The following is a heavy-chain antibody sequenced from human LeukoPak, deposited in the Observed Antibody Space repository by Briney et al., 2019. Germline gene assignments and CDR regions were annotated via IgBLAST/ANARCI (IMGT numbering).Heavy chain of an antibody. CDR1: GFTFSSYS. Sequence: PGGSLRLSCAASGFTFSSYSMSWVRQGPGKGLEWVSPISSSSTYKYYAGSVKGRFTISRDNSKNTLFLQMNSMRDADTAMYYCAKDSAGYRSSWHDPIGYFDYWGQGSLVTVSS. J-gene: IGHJ4*02. D-gene: IGHD6-13*01. CDR2: ISSSSTYK. CDR3: AKDSAGYRSSWHDPIGYFDY. V-gene: IGHV3-21*01.